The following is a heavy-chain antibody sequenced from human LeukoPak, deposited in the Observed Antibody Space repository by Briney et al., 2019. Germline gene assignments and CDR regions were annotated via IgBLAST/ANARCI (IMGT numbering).Heavy chain of an antibody. D-gene: IGHD2-15*01. Sequence: GGSLRLSCAASGFTLSSYSMNWVRQAPGKGLEWVSSISSSSSYIYYAGSVKGRFTISRDNAKNSLYLQLNSLRAEDTAVYYCARDREDIVVVVAATPRHYYFDYWGQGTLVTVSS. V-gene: IGHV3-21*01. J-gene: IGHJ4*02. CDR3: ARDREDIVVVVAATPRHYYFDY. CDR2: ISSSSSYI. CDR1: GFTLSSYS.